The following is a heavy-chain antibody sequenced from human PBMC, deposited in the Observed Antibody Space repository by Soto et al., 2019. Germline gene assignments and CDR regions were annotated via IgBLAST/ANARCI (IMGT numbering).Heavy chain of an antibody. Sequence: QVQLQESGPGLVKPSGTLSLTCAVSSGSISSGTWWSWVRQSPGKGLEWIGQIDDSGGAEYNPSHKSRVTISVDKSKSLICLNLASVTAADTAMYYCARHGGFCLDCWGQGTLVTVSS. V-gene: IGHV4-4*02. CDR2: IDDSGGA. D-gene: IGHD4-17*01. J-gene: IGHJ4*02. CDR3: ARHGGFCLDC. CDR1: SGSISSGTW.